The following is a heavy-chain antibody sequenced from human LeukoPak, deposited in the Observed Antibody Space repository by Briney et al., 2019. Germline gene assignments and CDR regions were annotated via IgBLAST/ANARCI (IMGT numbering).Heavy chain of an antibody. V-gene: IGHV4-30-4*08. CDR1: GDSISSSDYF. CDR2: IYYSGST. J-gene: IGHJ3*01. CDR3: ARELRYDNSDSGAF. D-gene: IGHD3-22*01. Sequence: SQTLSLTCTVSGDSISSSDYFWAWIRQPPGKGLEWIGYIYYSGSTFYNPSLKSRVTISVDTSKNQFSLKLSSVTAADTAVYYCARELRYDNSDSGAFRGQGTVVTVSS.